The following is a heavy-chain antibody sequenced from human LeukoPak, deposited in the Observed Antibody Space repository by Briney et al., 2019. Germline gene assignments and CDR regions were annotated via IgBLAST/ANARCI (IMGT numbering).Heavy chain of an antibody. CDR2: IYYSGST. D-gene: IGHD6-19*01. V-gene: IGHV4-39*01. CDR1: GGSISSSSYY. Sequence: SETLSLTCTVSGGSISSSSYYWGWIRQPPGKELEWIGSIYYSGSTYYNPSLKSRVAISVDTSKNQFSLKLSSVTAADTAVYYCARLPTSSGWYWFDPWGQGTLVTVSS. CDR3: ARLPTSSGWYWFDP. J-gene: IGHJ5*02.